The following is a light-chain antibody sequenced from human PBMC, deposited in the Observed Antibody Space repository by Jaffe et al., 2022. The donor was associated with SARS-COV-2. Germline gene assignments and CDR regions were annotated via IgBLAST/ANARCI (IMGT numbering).Light chain of an antibody. CDR2: SAS. CDR1: QSISSF. J-gene: IGKJ1*01. Sequence: DIQMTQYPSSLSASVGDTVTITCRASQSISSFLIWYQQKPGKAPKFLISSASSLQSGVPARFSGSGSGTDFTLTISSLQPEDFATYYCQQSYSTPWTFGQGTKVEI. CDR3: QQSYSTPWT. V-gene: IGKV1-39*01.